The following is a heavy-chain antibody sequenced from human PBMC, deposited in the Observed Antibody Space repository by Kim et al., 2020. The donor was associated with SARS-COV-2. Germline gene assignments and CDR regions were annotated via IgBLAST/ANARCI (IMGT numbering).Heavy chain of an antibody. D-gene: IGHD3-16*01. J-gene: IGHJ4*02. V-gene: IGHV3-30*02. CDR3: AKDRLWGNDYFDY. Sequence: ANSEKGPLTTSKENSRNPLYLQMNSLRAEDTAVYYCAKDRLWGNDYFDYWGQGTLVTVSS.